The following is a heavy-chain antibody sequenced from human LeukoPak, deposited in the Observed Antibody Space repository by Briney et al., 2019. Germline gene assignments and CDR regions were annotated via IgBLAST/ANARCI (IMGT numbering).Heavy chain of an antibody. V-gene: IGHV3-9*01. J-gene: IGHJ6*02. CDR2: ISWNSGSI. CDR1: GFTFDDYA. CDR3: AKDKDCSSTSCIYYYYGMDV. D-gene: IGHD2-2*01. Sequence: PGRSLRLSCAASGFTFDDYAMHWVRQAPGKGLEWVSGISWNSGSIGYADSVKGRFTISRGNAKNSLYLQMNSLRAEDTALYYCAKDKDCSSTSCIYYYYGMDVWGQGTTVTVSS.